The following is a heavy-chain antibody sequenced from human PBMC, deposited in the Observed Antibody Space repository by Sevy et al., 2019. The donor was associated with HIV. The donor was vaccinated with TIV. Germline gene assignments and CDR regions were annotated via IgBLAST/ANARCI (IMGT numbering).Heavy chain of an antibody. CDR3: AKVGATRGGDAFDI. V-gene: IGHV4-61*01. Sequence: SETLSLTCIVSGGSVSSGSYYWSWIRQPPGKGLEWIGYIYYSGSTNYNPSLKSRVTISVDTSKNQFSLKLSSVTAADTAVYYCAKVGATRGGDAFDIWGQGTMVTVSS. J-gene: IGHJ3*02. D-gene: IGHD1-26*01. CDR2: IYYSGST. CDR1: GGSVSSGSYY.